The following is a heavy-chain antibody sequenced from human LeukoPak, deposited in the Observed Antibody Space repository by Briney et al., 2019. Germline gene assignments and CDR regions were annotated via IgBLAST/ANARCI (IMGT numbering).Heavy chain of an antibody. CDR2: IKRDGSDK. Sequence: GGSLRLSCTASGFTFSNYWMTWVRQAPGKWPEWVANIKRDGSDKHYLDSVKGRFIISRDNAENSLYLQMNSLSAEDTALYYCARDLTPYCSNGVCFDAFDIWGQGTMVTVSS. V-gene: IGHV3-7*01. CDR1: GFTFSNYW. J-gene: IGHJ3*02. CDR3: ARDLTPYCSNGVCFDAFDI. D-gene: IGHD2-8*01.